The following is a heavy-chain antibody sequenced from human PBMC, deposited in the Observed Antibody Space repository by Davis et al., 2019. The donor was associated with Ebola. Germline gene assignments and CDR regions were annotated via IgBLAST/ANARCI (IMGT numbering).Heavy chain of an antibody. Sequence: SLKISCAASGFTFGHYAMHWVRQAPGKGLEWVSGIGWNSGNIGYAGSVKGRFTISRDNAKNSLYLQMNSLRAEDTAVYYCARDWIEWDIVVVPAAIGYWGQGTLVTVSS. D-gene: IGHD2-2*01. J-gene: IGHJ4*02. CDR3: ARDWIEWDIVVVPAAIGY. CDR2: IGWNSGNI. V-gene: IGHV3-9*01. CDR1: GFTFGHYA.